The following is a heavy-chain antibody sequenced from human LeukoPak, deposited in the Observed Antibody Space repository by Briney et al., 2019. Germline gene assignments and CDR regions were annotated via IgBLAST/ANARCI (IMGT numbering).Heavy chain of an antibody. CDR1: GFSFTSYE. D-gene: IGHD3-3*02. V-gene: IGHV3-48*03. CDR2: ISSSDTTI. Sequence: PGGSLRLSCAASGFSFTSYEMNWVRQAPGKGLEWISYISSSDTTIYYADSVKGRFTISRDNAKNSLYLRMNSLRAEDTAVYYCARDSRRHSMSQLNFYYYGMDVWGQGTTVTVSS. CDR3: ARDSRRHSMSQLNFYYYGMDV. J-gene: IGHJ6*02.